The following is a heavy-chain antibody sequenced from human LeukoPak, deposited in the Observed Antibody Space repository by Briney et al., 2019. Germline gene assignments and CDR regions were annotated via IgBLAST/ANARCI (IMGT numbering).Heavy chain of an antibody. CDR3: ATDRGWRTSGYYLYYFEY. CDR1: GFIFSNYG. CDR2: IKHDGSEK. Sequence: GGSLRLSCAASGFIFSNYGMNWVRQAPGKGLEWVASIKHDGSEKYYVDSVRDRFTISRDNTMNSLYLQMSSLRAEDTAVYYCATDRGWRTSGYYLYYFEYWGQGTLVTYSS. J-gene: IGHJ4*02. V-gene: IGHV3-7*01. D-gene: IGHD3-3*01.